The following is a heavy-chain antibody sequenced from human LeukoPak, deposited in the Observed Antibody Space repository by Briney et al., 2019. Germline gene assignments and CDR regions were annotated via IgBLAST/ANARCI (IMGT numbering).Heavy chain of an antibody. D-gene: IGHD6-19*01. CDR1: GTTLITHD. J-gene: IGHJ4*02. CDR2: ITPMFGTT. CDR3: ARDARADSSGWYFDS. V-gene: IGHV1-69*13. Sequence: GASVKVSCKAAGTTLITHDISWVRQVPGQGLEWMGRITPMFGTTKYAQKFQGRVTITADESTSTVYMELSSLRSDDTAVYYCARDARADSSGWYFDSWGQGTLVTVSS.